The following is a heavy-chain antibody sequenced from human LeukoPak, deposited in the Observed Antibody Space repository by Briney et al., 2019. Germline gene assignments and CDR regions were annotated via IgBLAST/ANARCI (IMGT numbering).Heavy chain of an antibody. Sequence: PGGSLRLSCTASGFTFRTAGMHWVCQAPGKGLEWVGFIQHDETEIYSADSVRGRFTFSRDNFKSTVYLQMNSLRVEDSAVYYCARESGATKIGQLLNYWGQGTLVSVSS. CDR2: IQHDETEI. J-gene: IGHJ4*02. D-gene: IGHD3-10*01. V-gene: IGHV3-30*02. CDR3: ARESGATKIGQLLNY. CDR1: GFTFRTAG.